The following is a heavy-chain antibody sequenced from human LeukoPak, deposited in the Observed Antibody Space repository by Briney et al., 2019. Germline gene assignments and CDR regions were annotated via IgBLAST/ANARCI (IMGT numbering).Heavy chain of an antibody. V-gene: IGHV3-23*01. CDR3: ARGWQPLGYFDY. J-gene: IGHJ4*02. Sequence: GGSLGLSCAASGFTFSSYGMSWVRQAPGKGLEWVSAISGSGSNTYYADSVKGRFTISRDNSKNTLYLLMNSLRVDDTDTAVYYCARGWQPLGYFDYWGQGTLVTVSS. D-gene: IGHD4-23*01. CDR2: ISGSGSNT. CDR1: GFTFSSYG.